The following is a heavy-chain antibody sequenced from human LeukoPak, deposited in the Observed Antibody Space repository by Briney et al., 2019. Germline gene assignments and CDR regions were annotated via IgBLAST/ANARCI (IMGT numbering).Heavy chain of an antibody. D-gene: IGHD3-9*01. Sequence: SVKVSCKASGGTFSSYAISWVRQAPGQGLEWIGGIIPIFGTANYAQKFQGRVTITADKSTSTAYMELSSLRSEDTAVYYCARAHYDILTGYYPLDYWGQGTLVTVSS. CDR3: ARAHYDILTGYYPLDY. V-gene: IGHV1-69*06. J-gene: IGHJ4*02. CDR1: GGTFSSYA. CDR2: IIPIFGTA.